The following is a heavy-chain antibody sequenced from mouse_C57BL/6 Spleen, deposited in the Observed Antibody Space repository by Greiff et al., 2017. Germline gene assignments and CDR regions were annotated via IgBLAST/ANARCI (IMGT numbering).Heavy chain of an antibody. CDR1: GYAFSSSW. Sequence: VKLQQSGPELVKPGASVKISCKASGYAFSSSWMNWVKQRPGKGLEWIGRIYPGDGDTNYNGKFKGKATLTADKSSSTAYMQLSSLTSEDSAVYFCARYMGDYDGFAYWGQGTLVTVSA. CDR3: ARYMGDYDGFAY. J-gene: IGHJ3*01. V-gene: IGHV1-82*01. CDR2: IYPGDGDT. D-gene: IGHD2-4*01.